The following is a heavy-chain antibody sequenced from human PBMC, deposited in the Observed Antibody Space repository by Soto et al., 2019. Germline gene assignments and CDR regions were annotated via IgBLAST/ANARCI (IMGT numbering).Heavy chain of an antibody. CDR3: ALQTRVAASGSAVDY. CDR2: IYWDDDK. D-gene: IGHD6-13*01. CDR1: GFSLSNSGVG. V-gene: IGHV2-5*02. J-gene: IGHJ4*02. Sequence: SGPTLVNPTQTLTLTCTFSGFSLSNSGVGVGWIRQPPGKALEWLALIYWDDDKRYSPSLKSRLTITKDTSKNQVVLTMTNMDPVDTATYYCALQTRVAASGSAVDYWGQGTLVTVSS.